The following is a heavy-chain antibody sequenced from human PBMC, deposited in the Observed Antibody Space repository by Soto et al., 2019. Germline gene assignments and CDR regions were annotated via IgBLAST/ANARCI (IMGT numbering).Heavy chain of an antibody. CDR2: IKSKADGGTT. V-gene: IGHV3-15*01. CDR3: TTEVATVDAFDI. Sequence: GGSLRLSCAASGFTFSNAWMSWVRQAPGKGLEWVGRIKSKADGGTTDYAAPVKGRFTISRDDSKNTLYLQMNSLKTEDTAVYYCTTEVATVDAFDIWGQGTMVTVSS. CDR1: GFTFSNAW. D-gene: IGHD5-12*01. J-gene: IGHJ3*02.